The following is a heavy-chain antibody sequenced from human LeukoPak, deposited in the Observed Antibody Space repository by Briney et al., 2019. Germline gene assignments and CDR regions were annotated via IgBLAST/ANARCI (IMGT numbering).Heavy chain of an antibody. CDR1: GGSFSGYY. CDR3: ARTQRWLQLRNLFDY. CDR2: INHSGST. V-gene: IGHV4-34*01. D-gene: IGHD5-24*01. J-gene: IGHJ4*02. Sequence: SETLSLTCAVYGGSFSGYYWSWIRQPPGKGLEWIGEINHSGSTNYNPSLKSRVTISVDTSKNQFSLKLSSVTAADTAVYYCARTQRWLQLRNLFDYWGQGTLITVSS.